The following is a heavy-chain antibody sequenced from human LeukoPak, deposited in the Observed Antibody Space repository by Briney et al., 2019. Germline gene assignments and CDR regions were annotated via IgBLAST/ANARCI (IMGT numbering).Heavy chain of an antibody. D-gene: IGHD2-21*02. J-gene: IGHJ3*02. Sequence: GASVKVSCKASGYTFTGYYMHWVRQAPGQGLEWMGWINPNSGGTNYAQKFQGRVTITADKSTSTAYMELSSLRSEDTAVYYCARSCGGDCYDAFDIWGQGTMVTVSS. CDR3: ARSCGGDCYDAFDI. CDR2: INPNSGGT. CDR1: GYTFTGYY. V-gene: IGHV1-2*02.